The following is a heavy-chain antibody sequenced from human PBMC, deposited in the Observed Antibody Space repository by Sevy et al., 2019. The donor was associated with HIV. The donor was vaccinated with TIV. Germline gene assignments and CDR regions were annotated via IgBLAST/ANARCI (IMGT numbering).Heavy chain of an antibody. CDR3: ARGYVGYCSGGSCRLYYFDY. J-gene: IGHJ4*02. V-gene: IGHV1-18*01. CDR2: ISAYNGNT. CDR1: GYTFTSYG. D-gene: IGHD2-15*01. Sequence: ASVKVSCKASGYTFTSYGISWVRQAPGQGLEWMGWISAYNGNTNYAQKLQGRVTMTTDTSTSTAYMELRSLRSDDTAVYYCARGYVGYCSGGSCRLYYFDYWGQRTLVTVSS.